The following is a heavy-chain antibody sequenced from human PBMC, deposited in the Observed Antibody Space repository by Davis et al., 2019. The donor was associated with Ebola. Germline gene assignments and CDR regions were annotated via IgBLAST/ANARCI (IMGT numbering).Heavy chain of an antibody. D-gene: IGHD3-10*01. V-gene: IGHV4-39*07. Sequence: MPSETLSLTCTVSGGSISSGGYYWSWIRQPPGKGLEWIGEIYHSGSTNYNPSLKSRVTISVDKSKNQFSLKLSSVTAADTAVYYCAKAPIVRGVIGEYYFDYWGQGTLVTVSS. CDR1: GGSISSGGYY. J-gene: IGHJ4*02. CDR3: AKAPIVRGVIGEYYFDY. CDR2: IYHSGST.